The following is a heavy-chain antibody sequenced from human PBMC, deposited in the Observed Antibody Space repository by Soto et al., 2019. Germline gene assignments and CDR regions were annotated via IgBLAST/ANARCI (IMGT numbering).Heavy chain of an antibody. V-gene: IGHV1-69*13. CDR2: IIPIFGTA. Sequence: ASVKVSCKASGGTFSSYAISWVRQAPGQGLEWMGGIIPIFGTANYAQKFQGRVTITADESTSTAYMELSSLRSEDTAVYYCARDARSSWSRGWYYFDYWGQGTLVTVSS. J-gene: IGHJ4*02. D-gene: IGHD6-13*01. CDR1: GGTFSSYA. CDR3: ARDARSSWSRGWYYFDY.